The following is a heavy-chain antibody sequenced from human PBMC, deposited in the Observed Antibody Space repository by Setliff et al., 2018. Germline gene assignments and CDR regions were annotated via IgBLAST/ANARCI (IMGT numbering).Heavy chain of an antibody. V-gene: IGHV4-59*08. Sequence: SETLSLTCTVSGGSMTSYYWSWIRQSPWKGLEWIGYVHYSGDSNYNPSLKSRVTISVDTSKNQLSLKLSSVTAADTAVYYCSRGPSKVQFDTWGRGIPVTVSS. D-gene: IGHD4-4*01. CDR2: VHYSGDS. J-gene: IGHJ5*02. CDR1: GGSMTSYY. CDR3: SRGPSKVQFDT.